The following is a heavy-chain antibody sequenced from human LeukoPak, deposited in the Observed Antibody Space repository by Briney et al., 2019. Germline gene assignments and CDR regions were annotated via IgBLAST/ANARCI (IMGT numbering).Heavy chain of an antibody. CDR3: ARDPVGALGFDY. Sequence: PSETLSLTCTVSGGSTSSSSYYWGWIRQPPGNGLEWIGSIYYSGSTYYNPSLKSRVTISVDTSKNQFSLKLSSVTAADTAVYYCARDPVGALGFDYWGQGTLVTVSS. CDR2: IYYSGST. J-gene: IGHJ4*02. D-gene: IGHD1-26*01. CDR1: GGSTSSSSYY. V-gene: IGHV4-39*07.